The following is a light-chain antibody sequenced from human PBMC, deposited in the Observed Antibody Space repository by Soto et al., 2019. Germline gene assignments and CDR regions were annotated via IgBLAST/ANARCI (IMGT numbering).Light chain of an antibody. Sequence: EILLTQSPGTLSLSPGERATLSCRASQSVSNSYLAWYQQKPGQAPRLLIYGASGRATGIPDRFSGSGSGTDFTLTISRLEPEDFAVYYCQQYCSSPYTFGQGTKLEI. CDR3: QQYCSSPYT. CDR2: GAS. J-gene: IGKJ2*01. V-gene: IGKV3-20*01. CDR1: QSVSNSY.